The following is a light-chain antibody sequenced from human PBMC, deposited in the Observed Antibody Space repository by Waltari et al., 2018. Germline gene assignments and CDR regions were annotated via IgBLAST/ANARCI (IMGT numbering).Light chain of an antibody. Sequence: DIQMTQSPSSLSASVGDRITITCQASQDITNCLNWYQQKPGKAPKLLIYDASNLETGVPSRFSGTGSGTHFTFTISSLQPEDIATYYCQQYDNLPSITFGQGTRLEIK. CDR3: QQYDNLPSIT. V-gene: IGKV1-33*01. J-gene: IGKJ5*01. CDR1: QDITNC. CDR2: DAS.